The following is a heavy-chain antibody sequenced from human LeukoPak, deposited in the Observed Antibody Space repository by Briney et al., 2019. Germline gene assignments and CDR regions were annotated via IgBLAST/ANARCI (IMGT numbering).Heavy chain of an antibody. D-gene: IGHD3-10*01. CDR2: INHSGST. Sequence: PSETLSLTCAVYGGSFSGYYWSWFRQPPGKGLEWLGEINHSGSTNYNPSLKSRVTISVDTFKNQFSLKLSSVTATDTAVYYCARGRRVWFGELYYWGQGTLVTVSS. CDR1: GGSFSGYY. J-gene: IGHJ4*02. CDR3: ARGRRVWFGELYY. V-gene: IGHV4-34*01.